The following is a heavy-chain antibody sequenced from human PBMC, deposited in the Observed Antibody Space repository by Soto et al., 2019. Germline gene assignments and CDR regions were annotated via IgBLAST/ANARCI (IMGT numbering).Heavy chain of an antibody. CDR1: GYRFTSYC. CDR3: VRWKKVYAFDAFDI. J-gene: IGHJ3*02. D-gene: IGHD2-8*01. CDR2: IYPGDSDT. Sequence: GDSLKISCKGSGYRFTSYCIGWVRQIPGKGLEWMGIIYPGDSDTRYSPSFQGQVTISADKSISTAYLQWSSLKASDTAMYYCVRWKKVYAFDAFDIWGQGTLVT. V-gene: IGHV5-51*01.